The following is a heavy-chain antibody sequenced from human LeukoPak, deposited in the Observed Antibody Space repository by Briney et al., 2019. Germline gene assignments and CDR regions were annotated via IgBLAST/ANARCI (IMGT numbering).Heavy chain of an antibody. D-gene: IGHD2-15*01. V-gene: IGHV4-34*01. J-gene: IGHJ4*02. CDR2: INHSGST. CDR1: GGSFSGYY. CDR3: ARHGYCSGGSCYRPVDY. Sequence: SETLSLTCAVYGGSFSGYYWSWIRQPPGKGLEWIGEINHSGSTNYNPSLKSRVTISVDTSKNQFSLKLSSVTAADTAVYYCARHGYCSGGSCYRPVDYWGQGTLVTVSS.